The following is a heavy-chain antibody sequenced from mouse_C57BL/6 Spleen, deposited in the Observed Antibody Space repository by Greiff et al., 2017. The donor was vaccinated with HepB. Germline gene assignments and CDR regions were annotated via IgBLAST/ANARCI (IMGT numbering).Heavy chain of an antibody. V-gene: IGHV10-1*01. CDR1: GFSFNTYA. D-gene: IGHD2-4*01. J-gene: IGHJ2*01. CDR2: IRSKSNNYAT. Sequence: EVQLVESGGGLVQPKGSLKLSCAASGFSFNTYAMNWVRQAPGKGLEWVARIRSKSNNYATYYADSVKDRFTISRDDSESMLYLQMNNLKTEDTAMYYCVRGGAYDYYFDYWGQGTTLTVSS. CDR3: VRGGAYDYYFDY.